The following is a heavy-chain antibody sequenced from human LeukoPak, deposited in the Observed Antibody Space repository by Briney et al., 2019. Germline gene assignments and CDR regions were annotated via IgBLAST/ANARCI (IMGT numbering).Heavy chain of an antibody. CDR2: IYYSGST. V-gene: IGHV4-30-4*08. CDR3: ARFSSGWSDAFDI. D-gene: IGHD6-19*01. Sequence: PSQTLSLTCTVSGGSISSGDYYWSWIRQPPGKGLEWIGYIYYSGSTYYNPSLKSRVTTSVDTSKNQFSLKLSSVTAADTAVYYCARFSSGWSDAFDIWGQGTMVTVSS. CDR1: GGSISSGDYY. J-gene: IGHJ3*02.